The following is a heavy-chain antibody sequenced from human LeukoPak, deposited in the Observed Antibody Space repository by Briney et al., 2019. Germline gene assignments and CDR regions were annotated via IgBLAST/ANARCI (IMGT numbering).Heavy chain of an antibody. CDR1: GFTFSSYG. Sequence: GGSLRLSCAASGFTFSSYGMHWVRQAPGKGLEWVAVIWYDGSNKYYADSVKGRFTISRDNSKSTLYLQMTILRVEDTALYYCARDRWQQLVSPLEWGQGTLVTVSS. V-gene: IGHV3-33*01. CDR3: ARDRWQQLVSPLE. CDR2: IWYDGSNK. D-gene: IGHD6-13*01. J-gene: IGHJ4*02.